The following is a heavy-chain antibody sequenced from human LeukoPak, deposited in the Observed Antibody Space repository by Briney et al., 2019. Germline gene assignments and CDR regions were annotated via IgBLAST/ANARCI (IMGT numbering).Heavy chain of an antibody. V-gene: IGHV3-23*01. Sequence: GGSLRLSCTASGFTLSNYAMTWVRQAPGEGLEWVSSISDTGSSTYYADSVRGRFTISRDNFKTTVYLQMNSLRAEDTAVYYCAKQFGSETYYNFPDYWGQGTLLTVSS. J-gene: IGHJ4*02. CDR3: AKQFGSETYYNFPDY. D-gene: IGHD3-10*01. CDR1: GFTLSNYA. CDR2: ISDTGSST.